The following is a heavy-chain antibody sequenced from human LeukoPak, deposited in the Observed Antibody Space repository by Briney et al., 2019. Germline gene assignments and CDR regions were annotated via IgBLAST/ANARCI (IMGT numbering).Heavy chain of an antibody. D-gene: IGHD6-13*01. Sequence: SVKVSCKASGGTFSSYAISWARQAPGQGLEWMGGIIPIFGTTNYAQKFQDRVTITADKSTSTAYMELSSLRSEDTAVYYCARVVGLTGYSSSWYSGYYYYMDVWGKGTTVTVSS. J-gene: IGHJ6*03. V-gene: IGHV1-69*06. CDR3: ARVVGLTGYSSSWYSGYYYYMDV. CDR1: GGTFSSYA. CDR2: IIPIFGTT.